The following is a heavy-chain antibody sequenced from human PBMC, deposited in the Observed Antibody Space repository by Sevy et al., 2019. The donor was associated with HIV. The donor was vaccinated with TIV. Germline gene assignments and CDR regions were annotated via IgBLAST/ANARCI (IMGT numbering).Heavy chain of an antibody. CDR1: GFTFSSYS. Sequence: GGSLRLSCAASGFTFSSYSMNWVRQAPGKGLEWVSSISSSSSYIYYADSVKGRFTSSRDNAKNSLYLKMNSLRAEDTAVYYCARDQGYCSGGSCYSSSFDYWGQGTLVTVSS. CDR2: ISSSSSYI. V-gene: IGHV3-21*01. D-gene: IGHD2-15*01. CDR3: ARDQGYCSGGSCYSSSFDY. J-gene: IGHJ4*02.